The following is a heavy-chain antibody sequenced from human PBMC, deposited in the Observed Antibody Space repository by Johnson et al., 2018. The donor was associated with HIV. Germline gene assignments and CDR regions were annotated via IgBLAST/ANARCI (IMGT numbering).Heavy chain of an antibody. J-gene: IGHJ3*02. V-gene: IGHV3-30*04. CDR1: GFTFSSYA. CDR3: ASLGLDLLVKAPLSVVFDAFDI. CDR2: ISYDGSNK. Sequence: QMQLVESGGGLVQPGGSLRLSCAASGFTFSSYAMHWVRQAPGKGLEWVAVISYDGSNKYYADSVTGRFTISRDNSKNTLYLQMNSLRAEDTAVYYCASLGLDLLVKAPLSVVFDAFDIWGQGTMVTVSS. D-gene: IGHD3-16*01.